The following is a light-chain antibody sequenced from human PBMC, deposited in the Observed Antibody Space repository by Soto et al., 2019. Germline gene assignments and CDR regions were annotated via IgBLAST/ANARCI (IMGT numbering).Light chain of an antibody. CDR3: CSYAGSYSYV. V-gene: IGLV2-11*01. CDR1: SSDVGGYHY. Sequence: QSALTQPRSVSGSPGQSVAISCTGTSSDVGGYHYVSWYQQHPGKAPKLIIYDVTKRPSGVPDRFSGSSSGNTASLTISGLQAEDEADYFCCSYAGSYSYVFGTGTKVTVL. CDR2: DVT. J-gene: IGLJ1*01.